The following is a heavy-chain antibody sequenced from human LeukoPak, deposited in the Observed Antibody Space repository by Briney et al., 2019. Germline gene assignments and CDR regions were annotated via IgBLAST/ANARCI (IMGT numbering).Heavy chain of an antibody. CDR3: AKTRRYSSSSCFDY. CDR1: GFTFSSYT. J-gene: IGHJ4*02. Sequence: GGSLRLSCSASGFTFSSYTITWIRQAPGKGLEWVSSISSSSTYLYYADSVTGRFTISRDNTKNSLYLQMNSLRAEDTAVYYCAKTRRYSSSSCFDYWGQGTLVTVSS. D-gene: IGHD6-6*01. CDR2: ISSSSTYL. V-gene: IGHV3-21*04.